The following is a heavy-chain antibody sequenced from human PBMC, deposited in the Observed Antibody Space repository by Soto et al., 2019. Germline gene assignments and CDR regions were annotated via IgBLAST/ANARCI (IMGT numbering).Heavy chain of an antibody. CDR3: ARGADYDFYYYYYMDV. Sequence: SQTLSQTCAISGDSVSSNSAAWNWIRQSPSRGLEWLGRTYYRSKWYNDYAVSVKSRITINPDTSKNQFSLQLNSVTPEDTAVYYCARGADYDFYYYYYMDVWGKGTTVTVSS. CDR1: GDSVSSNSAA. CDR2: TYYRSKWYN. J-gene: IGHJ6*03. V-gene: IGHV6-1*01. D-gene: IGHD3-3*01.